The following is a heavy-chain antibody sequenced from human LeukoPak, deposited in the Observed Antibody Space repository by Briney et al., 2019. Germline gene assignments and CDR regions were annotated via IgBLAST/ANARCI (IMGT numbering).Heavy chain of an antibody. CDR3: ARDLLVPAAQGYNWFDP. V-gene: IGHV4-4*07. J-gene: IGHJ5*02. D-gene: IGHD2-2*01. CDR2: IYTSGST. CDR1: GGSISSYY. Sequence: SETLSLTCAVSGGSISSYYWSWIRQPAGKGLEWIGSIYTSGSTNYNPSLKSRVTMSVDTSKNQFSLKLSSVTAADTAVYYCARDLLVPAAQGYNWFDPWGQGTLVTVSS.